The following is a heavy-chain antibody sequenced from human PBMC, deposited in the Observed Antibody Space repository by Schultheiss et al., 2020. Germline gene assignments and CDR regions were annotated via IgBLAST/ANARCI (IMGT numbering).Heavy chain of an antibody. CDR2: ISAYNGNT. V-gene: IGHV1-18*01. CDR3: ARDSPPGGRGRLDY. J-gene: IGHJ4*02. CDR1: GYTFTSYG. Sequence: ASVKVSCKASGYTFTSYGISWVRQAPGQGLEWMGWISAYNGNTNYAQKLQGRVTMTRDTSISTAYMELSRLRSDDTAVYYCARDSPPGGRGRLDYWGQGTLVTVSS. D-gene: IGHD3-10*01.